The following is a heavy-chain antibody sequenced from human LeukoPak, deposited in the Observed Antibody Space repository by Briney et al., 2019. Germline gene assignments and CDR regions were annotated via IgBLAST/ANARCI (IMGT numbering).Heavy chain of an antibody. CDR3: ARSPTGWNDY. Sequence: ASVKVSCKASGYTFTGYYMHWVRQATGQGLEWMGWMNPNSGNTGYAQKFQGRVTMTRNTSISTAYMELSSLRSEDTAVYYCARSPTGWNDYWGQGTLVTVSS. V-gene: IGHV1-8*02. J-gene: IGHJ4*02. CDR2: MNPNSGNT. CDR1: GYTFTGYY. D-gene: IGHD1-1*01.